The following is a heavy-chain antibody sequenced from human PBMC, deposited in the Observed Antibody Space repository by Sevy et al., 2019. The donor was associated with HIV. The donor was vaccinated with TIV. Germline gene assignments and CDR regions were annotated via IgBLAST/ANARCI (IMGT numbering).Heavy chain of an antibody. Sequence: SETLSLTCTVSGGSISSYYWSWIRQPPGKGLEWIGYIYYRGSTNYNPSLKSRVTISVDTSKNQFSLKLSSVTAADTAVYYCASGGRHYYDSSGYYEFGTFDYWGQGTLVTVSS. V-gene: IGHV4-59*01. CDR2: IYYRGST. J-gene: IGHJ4*02. D-gene: IGHD3-22*01. CDR1: GGSISSYY. CDR3: ASGGRHYYDSSGYYEFGTFDY.